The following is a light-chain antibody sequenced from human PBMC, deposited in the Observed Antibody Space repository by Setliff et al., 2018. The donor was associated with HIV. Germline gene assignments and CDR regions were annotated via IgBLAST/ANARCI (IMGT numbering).Light chain of an antibody. J-gene: IGLJ1*01. CDR3: SSYTSSSTLV. V-gene: IGLV2-14*01. Sequence: LAQPASVSGSPGQSITISCTGTSSDVGGYNYVSWYQQHPGKAPKLMIYEVSNRPSGVSNRFSGSKSGNTASLTISGLQAEDEADYYCSSYTSSSTLVFGTGTKVTVL. CDR1: SSDVGGYNY. CDR2: EVS.